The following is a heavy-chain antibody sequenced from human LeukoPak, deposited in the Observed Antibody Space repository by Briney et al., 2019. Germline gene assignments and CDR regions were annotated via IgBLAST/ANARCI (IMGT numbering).Heavy chain of an antibody. CDR3: AKGYCSGGSCYHDAFDI. CDR1: GFTFSSYA. V-gene: IGHV3-23*01. J-gene: IGHJ3*02. D-gene: IGHD2-15*01. CDR2: ISGSDGST. Sequence: PGGSLRLSCAASGFTFSSYAMSWVRQAPGKGLEWVSTISGSDGSTYYADSVKGRFTISRDNSKNTLYLQMNSLRAEDTAIYYCAKGYCSGGSCYHDAFDIWGQGTWSPSLQ.